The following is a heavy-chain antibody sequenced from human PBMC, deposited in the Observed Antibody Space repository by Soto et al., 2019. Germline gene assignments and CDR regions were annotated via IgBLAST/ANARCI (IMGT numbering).Heavy chain of an antibody. J-gene: IGHJ5*02. V-gene: IGHV1-58*01. CDR2: IVVGSGNT. CDR1: GFTFTSSA. Sequence: SVKVSCKASGFTFTSSAVQWVRQARGQRLEWIGWIVVGSGNTNYAQKFQERVTITRDMSTSTAYMELSSLRSEDTAVYYCARSRPLRFLEWLPSSNWFDPWGQGTLVTVSS. CDR3: ARSRPLRFLEWLPSSNWFDP. D-gene: IGHD3-3*01.